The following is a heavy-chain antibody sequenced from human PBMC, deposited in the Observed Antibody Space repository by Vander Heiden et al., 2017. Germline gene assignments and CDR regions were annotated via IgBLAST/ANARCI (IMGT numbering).Heavy chain of an antibody. Sequence: VQPVQSGAEVTTPAPPVKVSRKAPAGTFSRYASTWLRPAPGQGREWMGGLIPIFGTANYAQKFQGRGTITADESTSTAYMELSSLRSEDTAVYYCATTSSIAVAGKGVLGYYYYYGMDVWGQGTTVTVSS. V-gene: IGHV1-69*01. D-gene: IGHD6-19*01. CDR3: ATTSSIAVAGKGVLGYYYYYGMDV. CDR2: LIPIFGTA. J-gene: IGHJ6*02. CDR1: AGTFSRYA.